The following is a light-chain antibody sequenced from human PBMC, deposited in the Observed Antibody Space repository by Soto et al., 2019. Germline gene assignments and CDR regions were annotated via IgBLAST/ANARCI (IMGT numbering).Light chain of an antibody. Sequence: SALTQPPSVPGSPGQSVTISCTGTSSDVGSYNRVSWYQQPPGTAPKLIIYEVTNRPSGVPVRFSGSKSANMASLTISGLQAEDEADYYCASYTSSRVWVFGGGTKLTVL. V-gene: IGLV2-18*02. CDR2: EVT. J-gene: IGLJ3*02. CDR1: SSDVGSYNR. CDR3: ASYTSSRVWV.